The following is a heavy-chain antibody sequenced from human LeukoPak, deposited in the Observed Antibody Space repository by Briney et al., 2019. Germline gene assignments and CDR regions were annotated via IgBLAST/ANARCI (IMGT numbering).Heavy chain of an antibody. CDR3: ARDPGSSSYIDY. CDR2: ISSSSSYI. J-gene: IGHJ4*02. Sequence: SGGSLRLSCAASGFTFSDYYMNWIRQAPGKGLEWVSSISSSSSYIYYADSVKGRFTISRDNAKNSLYLQMNSLRAEDTAVYYCARDPGSSSYIDYWGQGTLVTVSS. CDR1: GFTFSDYY. V-gene: IGHV3-21*01. D-gene: IGHD6-13*01.